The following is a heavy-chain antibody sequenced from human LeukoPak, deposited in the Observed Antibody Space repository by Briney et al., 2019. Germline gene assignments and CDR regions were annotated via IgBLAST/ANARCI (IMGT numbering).Heavy chain of an antibody. Sequence: SETLSLTCTVSGGSNSSSSYYWGWIRQPPGKGLEWIGSIYYSGSTYYNPSLKSRVTISLDKSKSQFSLKLSSVTAADTAVYYCARDGGYGSGTFYFDYWGQGTLVTVSS. CDR1: GGSNSSSSYY. CDR2: IYYSGST. V-gene: IGHV4-39*07. J-gene: IGHJ4*02. D-gene: IGHD3-10*01. CDR3: ARDGGYGSGTFYFDY.